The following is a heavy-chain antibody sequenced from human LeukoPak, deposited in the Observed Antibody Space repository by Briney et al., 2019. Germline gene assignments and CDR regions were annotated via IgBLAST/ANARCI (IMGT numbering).Heavy chain of an antibody. D-gene: IGHD5-12*01. V-gene: IGHV4-39*01. CDR2: IYYSGST. J-gene: IGHJ5*02. CDR3: GRQWLRLTNWFDP. Sequence: SETLSLTCTVSGGSISSYYWGWIRQPPGKGLEWIGSIYYSGSTYYNPSLKSRVTISVDTSKNQFSLKVRSVTAADTAVYYCGRQWLRLTNWFDPWGQGTLVTVSS. CDR1: GGSISSYY.